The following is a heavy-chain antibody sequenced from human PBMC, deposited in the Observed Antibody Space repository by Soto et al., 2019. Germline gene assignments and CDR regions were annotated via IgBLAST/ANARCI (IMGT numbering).Heavy chain of an antibody. V-gene: IGHV4-30-4*01. J-gene: IGHJ6*02. CDR3: ARDEGRKARPDYYYGMDV. CDR1: GGSISSGDYY. CDR2: IYYSGST. D-gene: IGHD6-6*01. Sequence: QVQLQESGPGLVKPSQTLSLTCTVSGGSISSGDYYWSWIRQPPGKGLEWIGYIYYSGSTYYNPSLKSRVTLPADTSKNQFSLKLSSVTAADTAVYYCARDEGRKARPDYYYGMDVWGQGTTVTVSS.